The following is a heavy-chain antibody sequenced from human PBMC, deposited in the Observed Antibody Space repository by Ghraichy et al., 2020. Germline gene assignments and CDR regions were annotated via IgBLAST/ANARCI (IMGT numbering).Heavy chain of an antibody. Sequence: SETLSLTCTVSGDSITNHYWSWIRQPPGKGLEWIAFIYYRGSTNYNPSLKSRVTISVDTSKKQIFLRLSSVTAADTAVYSCARERWLSPNAFDLWGQGTLVTVCS. CDR1: GDSITNHY. D-gene: IGHD6-19*01. CDR3: ARERWLSPNAFDL. V-gene: IGHV4-59*11. J-gene: IGHJ3*01. CDR2: IYYRGST.